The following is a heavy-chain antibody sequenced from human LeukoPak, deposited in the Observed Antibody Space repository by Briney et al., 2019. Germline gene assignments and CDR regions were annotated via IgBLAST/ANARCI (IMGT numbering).Heavy chain of an antibody. D-gene: IGHD6-19*01. J-gene: IGHJ4*02. V-gene: IGHV4-4*07. CDR2: IYTSGST. CDR3: ARYAVAGMALYY. Sequence: SETLSLTCTVSGGSISSYYWSWIRQPAGNGLEWIGRIYTSGSTNYNPSLKSRVTMSVDTSKNQFSLKLSSVTAADTAVYYCARYAVAGMALYYWGQGTLVTVSS. CDR1: GGSISSYY.